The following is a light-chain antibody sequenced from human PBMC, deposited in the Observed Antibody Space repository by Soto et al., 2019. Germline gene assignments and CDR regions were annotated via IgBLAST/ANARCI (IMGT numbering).Light chain of an antibody. CDR1: QDIRTG. V-gene: IGKV1-13*02. CDR2: DAS. Sequence: AIQLTQSPSSLSASVGDRVTITCRASQDIRTGLAWYQQKPGKPPQLLIYDASRLGGGVPSRFSGTRSGTDFTVTISSLQPEDFATYYCQQFTFKPFTFGPGTKVDIK. CDR3: QQFTFKPFT. J-gene: IGKJ3*01.